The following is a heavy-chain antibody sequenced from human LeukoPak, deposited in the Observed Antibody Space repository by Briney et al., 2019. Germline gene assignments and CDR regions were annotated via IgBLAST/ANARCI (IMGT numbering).Heavy chain of an antibody. CDR3: ATHDHFVVVPDEDHSHNGLDV. CDR2: FEAEDGER. J-gene: IGHJ6*02. Sequence: ASVKVSCKGSGDTLIYLSIHWVRQAPGKGREGMGSFEAEDGERIYAQKFEGRVIMTEDTSTDTAYMEMSRLTSEDTAVYYCATHDHFVVVPDEDHSHNGLDVWGQGTTVIVSS. V-gene: IGHV1-24*01. D-gene: IGHD2-2*01. CDR1: GDTLIYLS.